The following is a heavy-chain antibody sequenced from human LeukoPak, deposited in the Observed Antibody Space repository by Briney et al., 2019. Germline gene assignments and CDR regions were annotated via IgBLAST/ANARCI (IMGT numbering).Heavy chain of an antibody. V-gene: IGHV1-24*01. J-gene: IGHJ4*02. CDR1: GYTFTGYY. D-gene: IGHD1-26*01. CDR2: FDPEDGET. CDR3: ATTPRGPSGSYFS. Sequence: ASVKVSCKASGYTFTGYYMHWVRQAPGKGLEWMGGFDPEDGETIYAQKFQGRVTMTEDTSTDTAYMELSSLRSEDTAVYYCATTPRGPSGSYFSWGQGTLVTVSS.